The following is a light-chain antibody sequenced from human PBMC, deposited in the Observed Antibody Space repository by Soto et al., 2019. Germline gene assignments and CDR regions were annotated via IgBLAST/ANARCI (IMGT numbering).Light chain of an antibody. CDR1: SSEVGGYNY. CDR2: EVS. J-gene: IGLJ3*02. V-gene: IGLV2-14*01. CDR3: SSYTSSSTWV. Sequence: QSVLTQPASVSGSTRQSITSSCTRTSSEVGGYNYVSWYQQHPGKAPKLMIYEVSNRPSGVSNRFSGSKSGNTASLTISGLQAEDEADYYCSSYTSSSTWVFGGGTKLTVL.